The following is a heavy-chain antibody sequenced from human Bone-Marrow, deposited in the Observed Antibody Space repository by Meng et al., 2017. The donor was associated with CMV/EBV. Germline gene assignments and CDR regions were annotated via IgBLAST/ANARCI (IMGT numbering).Heavy chain of an antibody. CDR3: ARDGAALDY. Sequence: SLSCAAYGFVCSSYWMGWVRQARGKGMEWVANIKQDGSEKYYVDSVKGRITIYRDNAKNSLYLQMNSLRAEDTAVYYCARDGAALDYWGQGTLVTVSS. CDR2: IKQDGSEK. CDR1: GFVCSSYW. D-gene: IGHD6-6*01. J-gene: IGHJ4*02. V-gene: IGHV3-7*01.